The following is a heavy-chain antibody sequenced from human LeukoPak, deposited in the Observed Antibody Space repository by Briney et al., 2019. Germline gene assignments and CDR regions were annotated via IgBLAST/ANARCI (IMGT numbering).Heavy chain of an antibody. CDR3: VGCSSTSCYDY. Sequence: GGSLRLSCSASGFTFSSYAMHWVRQAPGKGLEYVSAISSNGGSTYYAGSVKGRFTISRDNSKNTLYLQMSSLRAEDTAVYYCVGCSSTSCYDYWGQGTLVTVSS. CDR2: ISSNGGST. D-gene: IGHD2-2*01. V-gene: IGHV3-64D*06. J-gene: IGHJ4*02. CDR1: GFTFSSYA.